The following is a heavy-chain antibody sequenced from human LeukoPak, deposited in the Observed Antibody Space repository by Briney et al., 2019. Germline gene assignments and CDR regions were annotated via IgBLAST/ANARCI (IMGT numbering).Heavy chain of an antibody. CDR1: GFPLSSKY. CDR2: IYSDGSK. V-gene: IGHV3-53*05. D-gene: IGHD1-26*01. Sequence: GGSLRLSCAASGFPLSSKYMTWVRQAPGKGMEWVSVIYSDGSKFYADSVKGRFTISRVNAKNTLFLQMNSLKPEDTAVYYCARGPWDYWGEGTLVTVSS. CDR3: ARGPWDY. J-gene: IGHJ4*02.